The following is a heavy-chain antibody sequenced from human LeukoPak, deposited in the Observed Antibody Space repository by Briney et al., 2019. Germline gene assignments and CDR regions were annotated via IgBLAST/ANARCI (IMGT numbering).Heavy chain of an antibody. Sequence: GGSLRLSCAASGFTFSDDYMTWIRQAPGKGLEWVSYISNSDGTTYYADFVRGRFTISRDNAKKSLCLQMNSLTVEDTAVYYCARGGSYSCLDYWGQGTLVTVSS. D-gene: IGHD3-10*01. J-gene: IGHJ4*02. CDR1: GFTFSDDY. CDR2: ISNSDGTT. V-gene: IGHV3-11*04. CDR3: ARGGSYSCLDY.